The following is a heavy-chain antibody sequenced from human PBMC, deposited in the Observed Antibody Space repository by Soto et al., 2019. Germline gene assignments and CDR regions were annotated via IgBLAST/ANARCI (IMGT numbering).Heavy chain of an antibody. CDR1: GFTFSNAW. D-gene: IGHD2-2*01. V-gene: IGHV3-15*07. J-gene: IGHJ6*02. CDR2: IKSKTDGGTT. Sequence: GGSLRLSCAASGFTFSNAWMNWVRQAPGKGLEWVGRIKSKTDGGTTDYAAPVKGRFTISRDDSKKTLYLQMNSLKTEDTAVYYCTTDIVVVPAAMMFTYGYYGMDVWGQGTTVTVSS. CDR3: TTDIVVVPAAMMFTYGYYGMDV.